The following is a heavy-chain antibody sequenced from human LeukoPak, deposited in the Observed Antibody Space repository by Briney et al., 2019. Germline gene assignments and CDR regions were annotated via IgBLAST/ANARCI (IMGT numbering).Heavy chain of an antibody. Sequence: SETLSLTCTVSVGSISSAYRWPRIRPSAGKGLEWIGRLYTSGSTKYNPSLKSRVTISFDTSKNQFSLRLTSVTAADTVVYYCTSGEYTQGSDVWGQGTMVTVTS. CDR2: LYTSGST. CDR1: VGSISSAYR. CDR3: TSGEYTQGSDV. V-gene: IGHV4-61*02. D-gene: IGHD4-17*01. J-gene: IGHJ3*01.